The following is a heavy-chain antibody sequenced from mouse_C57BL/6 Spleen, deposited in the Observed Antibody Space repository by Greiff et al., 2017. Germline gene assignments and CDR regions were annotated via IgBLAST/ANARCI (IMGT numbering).Heavy chain of an antibody. CDR3: AKANWDVKNFDY. Sequence: VKLQQPGTELVKPGASVKLSCKASGYTFTSYWMHWVKQRPGQGLEWIGNINPSNGGTNYNEKFKSKATLTVDKSSSTAYMQLSSLTSEDSAVYYCAKANWDVKNFDYWGQGTTLTVSS. V-gene: IGHV1-53*01. D-gene: IGHD4-1*01. CDR2: INPSNGGT. J-gene: IGHJ2*01. CDR1: GYTFTSYW.